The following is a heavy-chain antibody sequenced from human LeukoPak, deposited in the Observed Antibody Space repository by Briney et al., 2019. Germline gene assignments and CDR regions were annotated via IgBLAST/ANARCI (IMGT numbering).Heavy chain of an antibody. D-gene: IGHD2-15*01. CDR1: GFTFSSYW. Sequence: GGSLRLSCAASGFTFSSYWMSWVRQAPGKGLEWVANIKQDGSEKYYVDSVKGRFTISRDNAKNSLYLQMNSLRAEDTAVYYCARGSYCSGGSCLDYWGQGTLVTVSS. CDR2: IKQDGSEK. V-gene: IGHV3-7*03. CDR3: ARGSYCSGGSCLDY. J-gene: IGHJ4*02.